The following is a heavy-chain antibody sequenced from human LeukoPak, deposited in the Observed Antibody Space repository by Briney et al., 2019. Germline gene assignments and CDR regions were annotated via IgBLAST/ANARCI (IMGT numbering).Heavy chain of an antibody. CDR2: IRYDGRNK. J-gene: IGHJ4*02. Sequence: PGGSLRLSCAASGFTFSSYGMHWVRQAPGKGLEWVAFIRYDGRNKYYADSVKGRFTISRDNSKNTLYLQMNSLRAEDTAVYYCAKNSPVIDYWGQGTLVTVSS. D-gene: IGHD2-21*01. CDR1: GFTFSSYG. V-gene: IGHV3-30*02. CDR3: AKNSPVIDY.